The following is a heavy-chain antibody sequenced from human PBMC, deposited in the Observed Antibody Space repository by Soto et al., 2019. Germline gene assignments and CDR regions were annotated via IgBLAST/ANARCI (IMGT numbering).Heavy chain of an antibody. V-gene: IGHV1-18*01. CDR1: GYTFTTYG. CDR2: ISTYNGDT. CDR3: ARDVGNGYGYGYGY. D-gene: IGHD5-18*01. J-gene: IGHJ4*02. Sequence: QVQLLQSGAEVKKPGASVTVSCKISGYTFTTYGITWVRQAPGQGLEWMGWISTYNGDTNYAQRLQGRVTMTTDTSTATAYMEVRSLRSEDTAVYYCARDVGNGYGYGYGYWGQGTLVTVSS.